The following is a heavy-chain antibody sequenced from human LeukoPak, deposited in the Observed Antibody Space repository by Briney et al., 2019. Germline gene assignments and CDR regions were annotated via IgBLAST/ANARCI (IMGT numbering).Heavy chain of an antibody. CDR2: VSGSGGST. J-gene: IGHJ4*02. CDR1: GFTLSSYA. V-gene: IGHV3-23*01. CDR3: AVHPGIAAAGALDY. D-gene: IGHD6-13*01. Sequence: PGGSLRLSCAASGFTLSSYAMGWVRQAPGKGLEWVSIVSGSGGSTDYANSVKGRFTISRDNSRNTLYLQMNSLRAEDTALYYCAVHPGIAAAGALDYWGQGTLVTVSS.